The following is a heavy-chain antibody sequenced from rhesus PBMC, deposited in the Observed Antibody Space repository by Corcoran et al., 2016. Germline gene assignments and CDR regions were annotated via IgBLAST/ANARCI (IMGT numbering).Heavy chain of an antibody. D-gene: IGHD6-31*01. CDR1: GYTFTDYY. J-gene: IGHJ4*01. CDR3: AREGIAATEALWVY. Sequence: VQLVQSGAEVQKPGSSVKVSCKASGYTFTDYYMHWVRQAPRQGLEWMEWINPYNGNTKYAQKFQDRVTMTRATSTSTAYMELSSLRSEDTAVYYCAREGIAATEALWVYWGQGVLVTVSS. V-gene: IGHV1S2*01. CDR2: INPYNGNT.